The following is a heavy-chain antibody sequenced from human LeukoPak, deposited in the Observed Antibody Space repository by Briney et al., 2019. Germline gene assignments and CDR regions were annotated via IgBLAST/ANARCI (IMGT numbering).Heavy chain of an antibody. CDR1: GFTVRSNY. D-gene: IGHD2-15*01. CDR2: IYRGGSK. V-gene: IGHV3-66*01. J-gene: IGHJ3*02. Sequence: PGGSLRLPRAASGFTVRSNYMSWFRQAPGKGLEGVSVIYRGGSKYYAASVKDRFTISRDNSSNTLSLQMNSLRGEDTAVYYCSRGKVRSPRTPLLHAFDIWGQGTMVTVSS. CDR3: SRGKVRSPRTPLLHAFDI.